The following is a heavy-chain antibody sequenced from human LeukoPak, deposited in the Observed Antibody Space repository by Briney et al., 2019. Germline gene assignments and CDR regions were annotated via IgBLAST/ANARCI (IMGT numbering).Heavy chain of an antibody. CDR1: GFTFSSYS. Sequence: PGGSPRLSCAASGFTFSSYSMNWVRQAPGKGLEWVSYISSSSSTIYYADSVKGRFTISRDNAKNSLYLQMNSLRAEDTAVYYCGSIAAAGIRGDTFDYWGQGTLVTVSS. J-gene: IGHJ4*02. V-gene: IGHV3-48*01. CDR2: ISSSSSTI. CDR3: GSIAAAGIRGDTFDY. D-gene: IGHD6-13*01.